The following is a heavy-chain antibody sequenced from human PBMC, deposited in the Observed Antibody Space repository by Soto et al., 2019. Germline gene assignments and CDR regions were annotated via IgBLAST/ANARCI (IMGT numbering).Heavy chain of an antibody. J-gene: IGHJ4*02. D-gene: IGHD6-13*01. CDR3: TTHGGSSSWYYFDY. V-gene: IGHV3-15*01. Sequence: GGSLRLSCAASGFTFSNAWMSWVRQAPGKGLEWVGRIKSKTDGGKTDYAAPVNGRFTISRDDSKNTLYLQMNSLKTADTAVYYCTTHGGSSSWYYFDYWGQGTLVTVSS. CDR2: IKSKTDGGKT. CDR1: GFTFSNAW.